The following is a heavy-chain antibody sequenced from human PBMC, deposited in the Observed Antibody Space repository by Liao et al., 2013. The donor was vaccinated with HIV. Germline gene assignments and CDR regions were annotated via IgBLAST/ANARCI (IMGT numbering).Heavy chain of an antibody. D-gene: IGHD1-1*01. J-gene: IGHJ3*02. CDR3: ARAPTGDAFDI. V-gene: IGHV4-61*02. Sequence: QVQLQESGPGLVKPSQTLSLTCTVSGGSISSGSYYWTWIRQPAGKGLEWIGRIYTSGSTNYNPSLKSRVTMSVDTSKNQFSLKLSSMTAADTAVYFCARAPTGDAFDIWGQGTVVTVSS. CDR1: GGSISSGSYY. CDR2: IYTSGST.